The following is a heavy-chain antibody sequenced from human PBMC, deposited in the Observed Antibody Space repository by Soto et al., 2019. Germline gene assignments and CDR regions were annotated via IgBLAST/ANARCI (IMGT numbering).Heavy chain of an antibody. CDR3: ARDEKAVAGKDYYYGMDV. CDR2: IIPIFGTA. CDR1: GGTFSSYA. D-gene: IGHD6-19*01. V-gene: IGHV1-69*12. J-gene: IGHJ6*02. Sequence: QVQLVQSGAEVKKPGSSVKVSCKASGGTFSSYAISWVRQAPGQGLEWMGGIIPIFGTANYAQKFQGRVTITADESKSTDYMELSSLRSEDTAVYYCARDEKAVAGKDYYYGMDVWGQGTTVTVSS.